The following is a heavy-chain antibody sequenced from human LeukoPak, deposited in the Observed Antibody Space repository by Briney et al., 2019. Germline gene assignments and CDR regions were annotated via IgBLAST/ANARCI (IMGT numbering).Heavy chain of an antibody. J-gene: IGHJ4*02. CDR1: GFTFSSYA. CDR3: ATLLYGDYVQPCYFDY. CDR2: ISGSGGST. V-gene: IGHV3-23*01. Sequence: GGSLRLSCAASGFTFSSYAMSWVRQAPGKGLEWVSAISGSGGSTYYADSVKGRFTISRDNSKNTLYLQMNSLRAEDTAVYYCATLLYGDYVQPCYFDYWGQGTLVTVSS. D-gene: IGHD4-17*01.